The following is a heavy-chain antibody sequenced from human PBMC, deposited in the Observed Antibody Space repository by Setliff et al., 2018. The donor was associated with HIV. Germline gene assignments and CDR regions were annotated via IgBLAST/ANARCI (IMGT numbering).Heavy chain of an antibody. CDR2: ISPYNGNA. Sequence: ASVKVSCKASGYTFTNFGITWVRQAPGQGLEWMGWISPYNGNANYAPELHGRVTMTTDTSTSTASLELRSLRSDDTAVYYCARDRIPSKWLLESDYWGQGTLVTVSS. CDR3: ARDRIPSKWLLESDY. CDR1: GYTFTNFG. V-gene: IGHV1-18*01. D-gene: IGHD3-22*01. J-gene: IGHJ4*02.